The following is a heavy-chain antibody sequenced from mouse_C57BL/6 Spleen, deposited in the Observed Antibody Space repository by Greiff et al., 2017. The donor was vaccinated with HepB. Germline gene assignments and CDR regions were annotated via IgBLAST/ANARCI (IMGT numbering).Heavy chain of an antibody. CDR1: GYTFTSYW. J-gene: IGHJ2*01. CDR3: ARKRENYYYDYYFDY. D-gene: IGHD2-4*01. CDR2: IDPSDSYT. V-gene: IGHV1-69*01. Sequence: QVQLQQPGAELMMPGASVKLSCKASGYTFTSYWMHWVKQRPGQGLEWIGEIDPSDSYTNYNQKFKGKSTLTVDKSSSTAYMQLSSLTSEDSAVYYCARKRENYYYDYYFDYWGQGTTLTVSS.